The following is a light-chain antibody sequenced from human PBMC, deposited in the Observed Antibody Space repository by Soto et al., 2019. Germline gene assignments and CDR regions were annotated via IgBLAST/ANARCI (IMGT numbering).Light chain of an antibody. J-gene: IGKJ1*01. CDR3: QHLSGYPWT. CDR2: AAS. CDR1: QGIDNY. Sequence: IQLTRAPSSLSASVGDRVSITVRASQGIDNYLAWYQQKPGKAPKLLIYAASTLQSGVPSRFSGRGSGTDFTLTISSLQPEDFATYSCQHLSGYPWTFGQGTKVDIK. V-gene: IGKV1-9*01.